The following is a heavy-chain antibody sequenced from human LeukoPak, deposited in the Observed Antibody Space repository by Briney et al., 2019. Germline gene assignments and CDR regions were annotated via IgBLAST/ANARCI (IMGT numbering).Heavy chain of an antibody. CDR1: GGSISSSY. CDR2: IYYSGST. V-gene: IGHV4-59*01. CDR3: ARGAGKYYFHGMDV. Sequence: PSETLSLTCTVSGGSISSSYWSWIRQPPGKRLEWIGHIYYSGSTNFNPSLKSRVTLSLDTSKNQFSLKLISVTAADTAVYYCARGAGKYYFHGMDVWGQGTTVTVSS. J-gene: IGHJ6*02.